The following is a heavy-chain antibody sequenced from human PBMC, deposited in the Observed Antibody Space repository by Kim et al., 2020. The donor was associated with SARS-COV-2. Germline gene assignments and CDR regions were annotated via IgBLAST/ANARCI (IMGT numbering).Heavy chain of an antibody. Sequence: HPPLKNRVTISMDTSKIQFSLRLNSVTAADTAVYYCARDEWVRERRTDYWGQGTLVTVSS. CDR3: ARDEWVRERRTDY. D-gene: IGHD5-12*01. J-gene: IGHJ4*02. V-gene: IGHV4-34*01.